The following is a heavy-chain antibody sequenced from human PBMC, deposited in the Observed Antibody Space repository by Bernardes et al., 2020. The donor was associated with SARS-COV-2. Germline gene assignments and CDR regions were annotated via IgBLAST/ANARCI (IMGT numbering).Heavy chain of an antibody. CDR3: ARDSIVVPAAYLY. V-gene: IGHV4-59*01. CDR1: GGSISSYY. D-gene: IGHD2-2*01. J-gene: IGHJ4*02. CDR2: IYYSGTT. Sequence: SETLSLTCTVSGGSISSYYWSWIRQSPGKGLEWIGYIYYSGTTNYNPSLKSRVTMSLDTSKNRFSLRLSSVTAADTAVYYCARDSIVVPAAYLYWGQGTLVTVSS.